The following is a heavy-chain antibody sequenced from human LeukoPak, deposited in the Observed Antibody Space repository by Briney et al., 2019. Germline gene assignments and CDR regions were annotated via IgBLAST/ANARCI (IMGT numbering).Heavy chain of an antibody. D-gene: IGHD3-22*01. Sequence: GRSLRLSCAACGFTFSSYGMHWVRQAPGKGMEWVAVISYDGSNKYYADSVKGRFTISRDNSKNTLYLQMNSLRAEDTAVYYCAKNYYDSSGYYYAYDYWGQGTLVTVSS. V-gene: IGHV3-30*18. CDR3: AKNYYDSSGYYYAYDY. CDR2: ISYDGSNK. J-gene: IGHJ4*02. CDR1: GFTFSSYG.